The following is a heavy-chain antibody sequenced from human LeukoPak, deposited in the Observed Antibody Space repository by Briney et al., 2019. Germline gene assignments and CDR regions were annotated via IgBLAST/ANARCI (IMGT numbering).Heavy chain of an antibody. Sequence: SETLSLICSVSGGSISGYYWSWIRQPAGKGLEWIGRIYTSGSTNYNPSLKSRVTISVDTSKNQFSLKLSSVTAADTAVYYCARATNFMSAPTRWGQGTLVTVSS. CDR2: IYTSGST. V-gene: IGHV4-4*07. J-gene: IGHJ4*02. CDR1: GGSISGYY. CDR3: ARATNFMSAPTR. D-gene: IGHD3-3*01.